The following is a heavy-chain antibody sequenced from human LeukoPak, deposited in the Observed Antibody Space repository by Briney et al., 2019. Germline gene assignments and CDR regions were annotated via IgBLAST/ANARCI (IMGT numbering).Heavy chain of an antibody. D-gene: IGHD2-21*01. J-gene: IGHJ4*02. CDR1: GFTFSSYS. CDR3: ARYSPRLTQQIDY. CDR2: ISSSSSYI. Sequence: GGSLRLSCAASGFTFSSYSMNWVRQAPGKGLEWVSSISSSSSYIYYADSVKGRFTISRDNAKNSLYLQMNSLRAEDTAVSYCARYSPRLTQQIDYGGKETLVTVSS. V-gene: IGHV3-21*01.